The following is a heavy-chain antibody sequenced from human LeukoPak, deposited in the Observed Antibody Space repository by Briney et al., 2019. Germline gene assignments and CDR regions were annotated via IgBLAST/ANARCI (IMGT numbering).Heavy chain of an antibody. CDR1: GYTLTELS. Sequence: WASVKVSCKVSGYTLTELSMHWVRQAPGRGLEWMGGFDPEDGETIYAQKFQGRVTMTEDTSTDTAYMELSSLRSEDMAVYYCARGFRDSSGRKPDYWGQGTLVTVSS. CDR2: FDPEDGET. J-gene: IGHJ4*02. D-gene: IGHD3-22*01. V-gene: IGHV1-24*01. CDR3: ARGFRDSSGRKPDY.